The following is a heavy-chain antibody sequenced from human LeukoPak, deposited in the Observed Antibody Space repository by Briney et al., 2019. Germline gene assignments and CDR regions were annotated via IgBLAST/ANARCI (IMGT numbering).Heavy chain of an antibody. CDR1: GGTFSSYA. Sequence: PGGSLRLSCAASGGTFSSYAISWVRQAPGQGLEWMGRIIPILGIANYAQKFQGRVTITADKSTSTAYMELSSLRSEDTAVYYCARDFPDSSGYYALGMDVWGQGTTVTVSS. V-gene: IGHV1-69*04. J-gene: IGHJ6*02. CDR2: IIPILGIA. D-gene: IGHD3-22*01. CDR3: ARDFPDSSGYYALGMDV.